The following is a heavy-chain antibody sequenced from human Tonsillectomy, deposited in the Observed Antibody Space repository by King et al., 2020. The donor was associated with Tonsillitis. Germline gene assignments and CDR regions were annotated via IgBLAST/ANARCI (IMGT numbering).Heavy chain of an antibody. CDR1: GFAFSTYW. Sequence: VQLVESGGGLIQPGGSLRLSCAASGFAFSTYWMFWVRQGPGKGLEWVSRISPDGTYIRYADSVMGRFTISRDNAKNTLFLQLSNLRAEDTAVYYCAREFWGAGDYWGQGSQVIVSS. CDR2: ISPDGTYI. CDR3: AREFWGAGDY. V-gene: IGHV3-74*01. J-gene: IGHJ4*02. D-gene: IGHD3-16*01.